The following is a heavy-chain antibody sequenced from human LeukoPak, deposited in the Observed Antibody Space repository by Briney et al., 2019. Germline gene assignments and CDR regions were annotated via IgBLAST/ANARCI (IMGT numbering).Heavy chain of an antibody. Sequence: GGSLRLSCEASRFTFSSYWMSWVRQAPGKGLEWVANIKDDGSQKNYIDSVKGRFTISRDNAKASLFLQMNSLSSEDTAVYYCARRNSGTWWSFDSWGQGTLVTVSS. J-gene: IGHJ4*02. CDR1: RFTFSSYW. CDR2: IKDDGSQK. D-gene: IGHD2-15*01. CDR3: ARRNSGTWWSFDS. V-gene: IGHV3-7*01.